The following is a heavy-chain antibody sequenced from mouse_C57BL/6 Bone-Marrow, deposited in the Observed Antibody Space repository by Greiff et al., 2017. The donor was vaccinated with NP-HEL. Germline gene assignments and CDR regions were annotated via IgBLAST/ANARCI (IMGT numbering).Heavy chain of an antibody. V-gene: IGHV5-4*03. J-gene: IGHJ2*01. CDR1: GFTFSSYA. CDR2: ISDGGSYT. CDR3: ARVFYYYGSSLDY. D-gene: IGHD1-1*01. Sequence: EVKLVESGGGLVKPGGSLKLSRAASGFTFSSYAMSWVRQTPEKRREWVASISDGGSYTYYPDNVKGRFTISRDNAKNNLYLQMSHLKSEDTAMYYCARVFYYYGSSLDYWGQGTTLTVSS.